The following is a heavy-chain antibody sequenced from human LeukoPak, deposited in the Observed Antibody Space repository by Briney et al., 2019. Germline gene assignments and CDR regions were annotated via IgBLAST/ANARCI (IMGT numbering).Heavy chain of an antibody. CDR1: GFTFSSYG. D-gene: IGHD3-22*01. J-gene: IGHJ4*02. CDR2: ISFDGSNK. V-gene: IGHV3-30*18. CDR3: AKAGTYYYDSSGYYYVSPVDY. Sequence: GGSLRLSCAASGFTFSSYGMHWVRQAPGKGLEWVAVISFDGSNKYYADSVKGRFTISRDNSKNTLYLQMNSLRAEDTAVYYCAKAGTYYYDSSGYYYVSPVDYWGQGTLVTVSS.